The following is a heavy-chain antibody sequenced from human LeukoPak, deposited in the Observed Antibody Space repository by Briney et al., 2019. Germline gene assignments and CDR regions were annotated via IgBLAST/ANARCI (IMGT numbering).Heavy chain of an antibody. Sequence: ASVKVSCKASGYTFTSYYMQWARQAPGQGLEWMGIMNLSGGSTSYAQKFQGRVTMTRDTSTSTVYMELSSLRSEDTAVYYCARFQEWSDSYWGQGTLVTVSS. D-gene: IGHD3-3*01. CDR2: MNLSGGST. CDR3: ARFQEWSDSY. CDR1: GYTFTSYY. J-gene: IGHJ4*02. V-gene: IGHV1-46*01.